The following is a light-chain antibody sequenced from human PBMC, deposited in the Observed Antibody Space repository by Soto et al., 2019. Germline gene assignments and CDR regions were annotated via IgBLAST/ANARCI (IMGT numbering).Light chain of an antibody. J-gene: IGLJ1*01. CDR2: EVF. V-gene: IGLV2-14*01. Sequence: QSALTQPASVSGSPGQSITIPCTGTNSDVGGYNYVSWYQHHPGTAPKLMIYEVFNRPSGVSSRFSGSKSGSTASLTISGLQAEDEADYYCSSCTDTQTLDVFGTGTKLTVL. CDR1: NSDVGGYNY. CDR3: SSCTDTQTLDV.